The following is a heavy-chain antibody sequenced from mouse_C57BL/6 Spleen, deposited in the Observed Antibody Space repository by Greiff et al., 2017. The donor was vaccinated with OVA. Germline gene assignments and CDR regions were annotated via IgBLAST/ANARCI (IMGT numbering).Heavy chain of an antibody. CDR2: IRLKSDNYAT. D-gene: IGHD2-5*01. V-gene: IGHV6-3*01. CDR3: TVPLYYSNSWFAY. CDR1: GFTFSNYW. Sequence: EVKVEESGGGLVQPGGSMKLSCVASGFTFSNYWMNWVRQSPEKGLEWVAQIRLKSDNYATHYAESVKGRFTISRDDSKSSVYLQMNNLRAEDTGIYYCTVPLYYSNSWFAYWGQGTLVTVSA. J-gene: IGHJ3*01.